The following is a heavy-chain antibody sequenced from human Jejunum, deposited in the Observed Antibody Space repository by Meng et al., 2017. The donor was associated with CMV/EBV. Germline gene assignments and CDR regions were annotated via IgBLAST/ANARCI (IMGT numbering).Heavy chain of an antibody. J-gene: IGHJ6*02. Sequence: GMHWVRQAPGKGLEWVAFIRFDGGKKYYADSVKGRFTISRDDSKNTLHLQMNSLKPEDTGDYYCAKSVQDSSSGWYDYYYGMDVWGQGTTVTVSS. CDR1: G. CDR2: IRFDGGKK. D-gene: IGHD6-19*01. CDR3: AKSVQDSSSGWYDYYYGMDV. V-gene: IGHV3-30*02.